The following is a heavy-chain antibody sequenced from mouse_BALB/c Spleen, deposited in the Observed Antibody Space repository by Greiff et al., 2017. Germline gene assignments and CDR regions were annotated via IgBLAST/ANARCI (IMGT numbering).Heavy chain of an antibody. D-gene: IGHD3-3*01. J-gene: IGHJ2*01. V-gene: IGHV7-3*02. CDR2: IRNKANGYTT. CDR1: GFTFTDYY. Sequence: EVMLVESGGGLVQPGGSLRLSCATSGFTFTDYYMSWVRQPPGKALEWLGFIRNKANGYTTEYSASVKGRFTISRDNSQSILYLQMNTLRAEDSATYYCARGGPFDYWGQGTTLTVSS. CDR3: ARGGPFDY.